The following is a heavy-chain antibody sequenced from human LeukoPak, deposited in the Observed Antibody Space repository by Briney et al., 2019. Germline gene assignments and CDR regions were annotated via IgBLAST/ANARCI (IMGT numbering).Heavy chain of an antibody. CDR2: INPNSGGT. Sequence: ASVKVSCKASGYTFTGYYMHWVRQAPGQGLEWMGWINPNSGGTNYAQKFQGRVTMTRDTSISTAYMELSRLRSDDTAVYYCARGQYSSSWYYYMDVWGKGTTVTISS. J-gene: IGHJ6*03. D-gene: IGHD6-13*01. V-gene: IGHV1-2*02. CDR3: ARGQYSSSWYYYMDV. CDR1: GYTFTGYY.